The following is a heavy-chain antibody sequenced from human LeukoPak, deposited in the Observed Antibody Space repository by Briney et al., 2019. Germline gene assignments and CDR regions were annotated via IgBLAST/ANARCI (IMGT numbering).Heavy chain of an antibody. CDR3: ARVKEIVVVPAAFDY. CDR1: GFTFSSYS. D-gene: IGHD2-2*01. Sequence: PGGSLRLSCAASGFTFSSYSMNWVRQAPGKGLEWVSSISSSSSYIYYADSVKGRFTISRDNAKNSLYLQMNSLRAEDTAVYYCARVKEIVVVPAAFDYWGQGTLVTISS. J-gene: IGHJ4*02. CDR2: ISSSSSYI. V-gene: IGHV3-21*01.